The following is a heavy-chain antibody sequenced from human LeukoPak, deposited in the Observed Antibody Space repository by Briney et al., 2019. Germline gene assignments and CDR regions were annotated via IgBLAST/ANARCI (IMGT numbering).Heavy chain of an antibody. D-gene: IGHD6-19*01. CDR3: AKDWESSGIYYFDY. CDR2: ISYDGSNK. J-gene: IGHJ4*02. Sequence: GGSLRLSCAASGFTFSSYGMHWVRQAPGKGLEWVAVISYDGSNKYYADSVKGRFTISRDNSKNTLYLQMNSLRAEDTAVYYCAKDWESSGIYYFDYWGQGTLVTVSS. V-gene: IGHV3-30*18. CDR1: GFTFSSYG.